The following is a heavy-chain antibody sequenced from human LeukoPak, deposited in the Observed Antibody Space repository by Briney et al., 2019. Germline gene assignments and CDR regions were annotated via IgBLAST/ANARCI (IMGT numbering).Heavy chain of an antibody. J-gene: IGHJ3*02. D-gene: IGHD1-26*01. Sequence: PSETLSLTCTVSGGSISSGGYYWSWIRQHPGKGLEWIGYIYYSGSTYYNPSLKSRVTISVDTSKNQFSLELSSVTAADTAVYYCAGEEVDRVGAFDIWGQGTMVTVSS. CDR1: GGSISSGGYY. CDR2: IYYSGST. CDR3: AGEEVDRVGAFDI. V-gene: IGHV4-31*03.